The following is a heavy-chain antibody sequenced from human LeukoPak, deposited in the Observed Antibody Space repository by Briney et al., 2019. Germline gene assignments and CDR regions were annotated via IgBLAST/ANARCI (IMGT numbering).Heavy chain of an antibody. V-gene: IGHV1-46*01. CDR2: INPSGCST. J-gene: IGHJ5*02. CDR3: ARLTSTIFGVVIPPDWFDP. CDR1: GYTFTSYY. D-gene: IGHD3-3*01. Sequence: ASVKVSCKASGYTFTSYYMHWVRQAPGQGLEWMGIINPSGCSTSYAQKFQGRVTMTRDMSTSTVYMELSSLRSEDTAVYYCARLTSTIFGVVIPPDWFDPWGQGTLVTVSS.